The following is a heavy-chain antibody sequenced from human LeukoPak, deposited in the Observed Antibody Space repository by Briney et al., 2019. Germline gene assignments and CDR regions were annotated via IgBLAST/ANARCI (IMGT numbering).Heavy chain of an antibody. V-gene: IGHV1-46*01. D-gene: IGHD5-18*01. CDR1: GYTFTSYY. CDR3: ARGPQELWLIGSFDY. Sequence: ASVKVSSKASGYTFTSYYMHWVRQAPGQGLEWMGIINPSGGSTSYAQKFQGRVTMTRDTSTSTVYMELSSLRSEDTAVYYCARGPQELWLIGSFDYWGQGTLVTVSS. CDR2: INPSGGST. J-gene: IGHJ4*02.